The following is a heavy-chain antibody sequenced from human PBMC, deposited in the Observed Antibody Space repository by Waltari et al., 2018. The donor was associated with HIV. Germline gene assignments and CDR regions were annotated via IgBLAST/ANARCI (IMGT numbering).Heavy chain of an antibody. D-gene: IGHD2-2*03. J-gene: IGHJ3*02. Sequence: QVVESGGGLVQPGGSLRLSCAASGFTFSNYRMSWVRQAPGKGLEGVANIKEDGSEKYYVDSVKGRFTISRDNAKNSLYLQMNSLRAEDTAVYYCAREFQQWMGRLFDIWGQGTMVTVSS. CDR2: IKEDGSEK. V-gene: IGHV3-7*01. CDR3: AREFQQWMGRLFDI. CDR1: GFTFSNYR.